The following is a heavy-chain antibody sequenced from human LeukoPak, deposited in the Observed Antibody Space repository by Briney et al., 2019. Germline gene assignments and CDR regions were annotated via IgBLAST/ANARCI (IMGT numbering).Heavy chain of an antibody. Sequence: SQTLSLTCAISGDSVSSNSVTWNWIRQSPSRGLEWLGRTYYRSTWYNDYAVSVRGRITVNPDTSKNQFSLQLNSVTPEDTAVYYCARSTLYCGGDCSAGWFDPWGQGTLVTVSS. CDR3: ARSTLYCGGDCSAGWFDP. D-gene: IGHD2-21*02. V-gene: IGHV6-1*01. CDR2: TYYRSTWYN. CDR1: GDSVSSNSVT. J-gene: IGHJ5*02.